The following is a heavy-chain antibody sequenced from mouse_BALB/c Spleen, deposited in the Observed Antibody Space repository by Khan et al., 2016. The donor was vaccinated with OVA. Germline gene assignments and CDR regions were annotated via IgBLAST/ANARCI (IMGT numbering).Heavy chain of an antibody. J-gene: IGHJ2*01. CDR2: ISSGGSYT. D-gene: IGHD2-12*01. V-gene: IGHV5-6-4*01. CDR1: GFSFSSYS. CDR3: TNDRSYKDNNPYSDY. Sequence: EVELVESGGDLVRPGGSLKLSCAASGFSFSSYSMSWVRQTPEKRLEWVATISSGGSYTYSPDSVKGRFTISRDNAKNTLYLQMSSLKSEDTALYYWTNDRSYKDNNPYSDYWGQGTTLTVSS.